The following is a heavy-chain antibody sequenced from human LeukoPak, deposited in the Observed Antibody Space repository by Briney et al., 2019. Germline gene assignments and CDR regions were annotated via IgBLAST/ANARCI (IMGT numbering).Heavy chain of an antibody. CDR2: IIPIFGTA. CDR3: ARAAIAAAGYNWFDP. Sequence: ASVKVSCKASGGTFSSYAISWVQQAPGQGLEWMGGIIPIFGTANYAQKFQGRVTITADESTSTAYMELSSLRSEDTAVYYCARAAIAAAGYNWFDPWGQGTLVTVSS. D-gene: IGHD6-13*01. J-gene: IGHJ5*02. CDR1: GGTFSSYA. V-gene: IGHV1-69*01.